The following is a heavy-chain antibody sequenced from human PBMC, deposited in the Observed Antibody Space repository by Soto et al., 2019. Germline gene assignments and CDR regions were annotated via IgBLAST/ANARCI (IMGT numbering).Heavy chain of an antibody. J-gene: IGHJ6*02. CDR1: GFTFNSHA. CDR3: ARDPYRGFTTSPLYGMDV. Sequence: QVHLMESGGGVVQPGRSLRLSCAASGFTFNSHAMIWVRQAPGKGLEWVTIISRDGSDKYYAESVKGRFTISRDNSRDTVYLQLDSLSAEDTAIYYCARDPYRGFTTSPLYGMDVWGQGTTVTVSS. D-gene: IGHD2-2*01. V-gene: IGHV3-30-3*01. CDR2: ISRDGSDK.